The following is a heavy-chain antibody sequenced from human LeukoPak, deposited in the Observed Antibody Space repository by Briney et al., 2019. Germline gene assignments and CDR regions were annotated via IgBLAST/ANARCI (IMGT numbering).Heavy chain of an antibody. J-gene: IGHJ5*02. D-gene: IGHD3-16*01. V-gene: IGHV3-9*03. CDR3: ATSKGGGGFDP. CDR1: GFTFSSYE. Sequence: GGSLRLSCAASGFTFSSYEMNWVRQAPGKGLEWVSGISRNSVTIDYANSVKGRFTIFRDNAKNSLYLQMNSLEPEDLGLYYCATSKGGGGFDPWGQGTLVTVSS. CDR2: ISRNSVTI.